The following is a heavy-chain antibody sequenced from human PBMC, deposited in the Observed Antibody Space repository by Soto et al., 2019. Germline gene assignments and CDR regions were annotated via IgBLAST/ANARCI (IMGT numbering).Heavy chain of an antibody. CDR2: IYYSGST. V-gene: IGHV4-30-4*01. J-gene: IGHJ4*02. CDR3: ARESQGGNYFDY. CDR1: GGSISSGDYY. Sequence: SETLSLTCTVSGGSISSGDYYWSWIRQPPGKGLEWIGYIYYSGSTYYNPSLKSRVTISVDTSKNQFSLKLSSVTAADTAVYYCARESQGGNYFDYWGQGTLVTLSS. D-gene: IGHD1-1*01.